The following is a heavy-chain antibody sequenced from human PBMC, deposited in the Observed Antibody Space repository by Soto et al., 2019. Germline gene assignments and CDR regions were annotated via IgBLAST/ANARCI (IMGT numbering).Heavy chain of an antibody. CDR3: ARELEFRDGNISHLDY. D-gene: IGHD3-10*01. V-gene: IGHV1-69*13. CDR1: GGTFRDHV. CDR2: IIPIIGTP. Sequence: SVKVSYKASGGTFRDHVVDWVRQAPGQGLEWMGGIIPIIGTPNYAQKFQGRVTITADASTNTVYLEVSSLRSQDTAVYYCARELEFRDGNISHLDYWGQGTLVTVSS. J-gene: IGHJ4*02.